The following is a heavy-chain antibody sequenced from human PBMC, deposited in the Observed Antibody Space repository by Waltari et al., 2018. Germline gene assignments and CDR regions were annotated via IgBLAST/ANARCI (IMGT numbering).Heavy chain of an antibody. J-gene: IGHJ4*02. D-gene: IGHD2-15*01. Sequence: QLQGSGPGLVEPSGTLSLSCAVSGDHMSGTDLWNWVRQPPGKGLEWIGQVHGSGRTNYNPSFASRVTVSVDRSTNNFALRMTSATAADTALYYCARDRGRGLYLDTWGQGTLVTVSP. CDR1: GDHMSGTDL. V-gene: IGHV4-4*02. CDR2: VHGSGRT. CDR3: ARDRGRGLYLDT.